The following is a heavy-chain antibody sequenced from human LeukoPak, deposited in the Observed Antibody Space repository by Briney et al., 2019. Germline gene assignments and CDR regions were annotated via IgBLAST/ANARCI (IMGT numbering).Heavy chain of an antibody. CDR3: AKVGVAAAGPFDY. CDR1: GFTFDGYA. D-gene: IGHD6-13*01. CDR2: ISWNSGSI. V-gene: IGHV3-9*01. J-gene: IGHJ4*02. Sequence: GGSLRLSCAASGFTFDGYAMHWVRHAPGKGLEWVSGISWNSGSIGYADSVKGRFTISRDNAKNSLYLQMNSLRAEDTALYYCAKVGVAAAGPFDYWGQGTLVTVSS.